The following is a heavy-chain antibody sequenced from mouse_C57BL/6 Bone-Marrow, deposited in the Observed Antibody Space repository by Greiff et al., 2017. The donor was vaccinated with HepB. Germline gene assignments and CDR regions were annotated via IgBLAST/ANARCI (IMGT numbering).Heavy chain of an antibody. CDR2: IRLKSDNYAT. CDR1: GFTLSNYW. Sequence: EVKLEESGGGLVQPGGSMKLSCVASGFTLSNYWMNWVRQSPEKGLEWVAQIRLKSDNYATHYAESVKGRFTISRDDSKSSVYLQMNNLRAEDTGIYYCTVGYYVVWGTGTTVTVSS. J-gene: IGHJ1*03. V-gene: IGHV6-3*01. CDR3: TVGYYVV.